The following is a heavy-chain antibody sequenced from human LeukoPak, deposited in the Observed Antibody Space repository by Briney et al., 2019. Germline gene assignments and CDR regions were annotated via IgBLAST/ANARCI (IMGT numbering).Heavy chain of an antibody. D-gene: IGHD3-3*01. CDR1: GFTFSSYS. V-gene: IGHV3-48*04. CDR3: AKDRYYDFWSGYYIGDN. Sequence: GGSLRLSCAASGFTFSSYSMNWVRQAPGKGLEWVSYISSSNTTIYYADSVKGRFTISRDNAKNLLYLQMNSLRAEDTALYYCAKDRYYDFWSGYYIGDNWGQGTLVTVSS. J-gene: IGHJ4*02. CDR2: ISSSNTTI.